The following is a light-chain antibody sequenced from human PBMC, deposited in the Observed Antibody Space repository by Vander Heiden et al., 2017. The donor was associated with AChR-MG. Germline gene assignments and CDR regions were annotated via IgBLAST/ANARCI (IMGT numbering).Light chain of an antibody. V-gene: IGKV3-20*01. CDR3: HQYDTSPWT. CDR2: GVS. J-gene: IGKJ1*01. Sequence: EIVLTQSPGTLSLSPGERATLSCRASNSVSSSYLAWYHQEPGQTPRLLLYGVSTRATGIPDRCSGSGSGTDCTLTISRLGPEDSAVYYCHQYDTSPWTFGQGTKGEIK. CDR1: NSVSSSY.